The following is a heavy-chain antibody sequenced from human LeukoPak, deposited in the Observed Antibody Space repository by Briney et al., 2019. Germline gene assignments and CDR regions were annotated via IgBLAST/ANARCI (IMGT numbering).Heavy chain of an antibody. CDR3: ATGDMGVVVVADPFDY. D-gene: IGHD2-15*01. CDR2: IYYSGST. V-gene: IGHV4-59*04. J-gene: IGHJ4*02. Sequence: PSETLSLTCTVSGGSISSYYWNWIRQPPGKGLEWIGSIYYSGSTYYNPPLKSRVTISVDTSKNQFSLKLSSVTAADPAVYYCATGDMGVVVVADPFDYWGQGTLVTVSS. CDR1: GGSISSYY.